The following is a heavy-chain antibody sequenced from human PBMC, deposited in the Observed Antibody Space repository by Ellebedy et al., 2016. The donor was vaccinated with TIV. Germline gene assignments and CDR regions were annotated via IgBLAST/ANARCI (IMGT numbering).Heavy chain of an antibody. D-gene: IGHD3-22*01. Sequence: GESLKISCKGSGYSFTSYWIGWVRQMPGKGLEWMGIIYPGDSDTRYSPSFQGQVTISADKSISTAYPQWSSLKASDTAMYYCARQPHYYDSSGYYRGYFDYWGQGTLVTVSS. V-gene: IGHV5-51*01. CDR3: ARQPHYYDSSGYYRGYFDY. CDR1: GYSFTSYW. CDR2: IYPGDSDT. J-gene: IGHJ4*02.